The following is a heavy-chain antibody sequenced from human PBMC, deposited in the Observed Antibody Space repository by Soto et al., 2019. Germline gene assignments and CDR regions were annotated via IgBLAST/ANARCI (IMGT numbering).Heavy chain of an antibody. CDR2: ISGSGGST. V-gene: IGHV3-23*01. J-gene: IGHJ3*02. CDR1: GFTFSSYA. D-gene: IGHD6-19*01. CDR3: AKDRATAGWLFEAFDI. Sequence: GGSLRLSCAASGFTFSSYAMSWVRQAPGKGLEWVSAISGSGGSTYYADSVKGRFTISRDNSKNTLYLQMNSLRAEDTAVYYCAKDRATAGWLFEAFDIWGQGTMVTVSS.